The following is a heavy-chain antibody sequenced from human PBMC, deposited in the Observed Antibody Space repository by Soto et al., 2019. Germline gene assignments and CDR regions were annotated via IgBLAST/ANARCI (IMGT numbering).Heavy chain of an antibody. D-gene: IGHD2-2*01. CDR3: ARDTRCSSTSCPWLYNWFDP. Sequence: QVQRVQSGAEVNKPGSSVKVYCKASGGTFSSYAISWVRQAPGQGLEWMGGIIPIFGTANYAQKFQGRVTITADESTSTAYMELSSLRSEDTAVYYCARDTRCSSTSCPWLYNWFDPWGQGTLVTVSS. CDR1: GGTFSSYA. CDR2: IIPIFGTA. V-gene: IGHV1-69*01. J-gene: IGHJ5*02.